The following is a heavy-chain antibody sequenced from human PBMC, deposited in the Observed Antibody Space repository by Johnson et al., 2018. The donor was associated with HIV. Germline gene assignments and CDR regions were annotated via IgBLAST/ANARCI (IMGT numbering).Heavy chain of an antibody. V-gene: IGHV3-13*01. CDR3: ARGTRLGAPSNLDAFDI. CDR2: IGTAGDT. D-gene: IGHD1-7*01. CDR1: GFTFSSYD. Sequence: VQLVESGGGLVQPGGSLRLSCAASGFTFSSYDMHWVRQATGKGLEWVSAIGTAGDTYYPGSVQGRFTISRENAKNSLYLQMNSLRVEDTAVYYCARGTRLGAPSNLDAFDIWGQGTKVTVSS. J-gene: IGHJ3*02.